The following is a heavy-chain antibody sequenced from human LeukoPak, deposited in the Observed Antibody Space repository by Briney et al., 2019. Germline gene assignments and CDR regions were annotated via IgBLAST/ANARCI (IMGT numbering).Heavy chain of an antibody. Sequence: SETLSLTCTVSGGAISTYYWSWIRQSPGKGLEWIGYIFYSGSTNYNPSLKSRVTISVDTSKNQFSLKLSSVTAADTAVYYCARVKPYGSGSYPFDYWGQGTLVTVSS. CDR2: IFYSGST. CDR1: GGAISTYY. V-gene: IGHV4-59*01. J-gene: IGHJ4*02. D-gene: IGHD3-10*01. CDR3: ARVKPYGSGSYPFDY.